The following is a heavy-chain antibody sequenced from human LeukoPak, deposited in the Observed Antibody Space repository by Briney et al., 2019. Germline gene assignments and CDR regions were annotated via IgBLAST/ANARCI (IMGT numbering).Heavy chain of an antibody. Sequence: SETLSLTCTVSGGSISSYYWSWLRQPPGKGLEWIGYIYYSGSTNYNPSLKSRVTISVDTSKNQFSLKLSSVTAADTAVYYCARSQWLAGGHWFDPWGQGTLVTVSS. J-gene: IGHJ5*02. CDR1: GGSISSYY. CDR2: IYYSGST. CDR3: ARSQWLAGGHWFDP. V-gene: IGHV4-59*01. D-gene: IGHD6-19*01.